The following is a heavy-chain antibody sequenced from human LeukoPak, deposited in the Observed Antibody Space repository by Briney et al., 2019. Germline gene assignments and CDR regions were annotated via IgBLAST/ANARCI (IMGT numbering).Heavy chain of an antibody. D-gene: IGHD5-24*01. Sequence: PSETLSLTCTVSGGSISSYYWSWIRQPPGKGLEWIGYIYYSGSTNYNPPLKSRVTISVDTSKNQFSLKLSSVTAADTAVYYCARRDLRSDAFDIWGQGTMVTVSS. CDR1: GGSISSYY. CDR2: IYYSGST. CDR3: ARRDLRSDAFDI. J-gene: IGHJ3*02. V-gene: IGHV4-59*01.